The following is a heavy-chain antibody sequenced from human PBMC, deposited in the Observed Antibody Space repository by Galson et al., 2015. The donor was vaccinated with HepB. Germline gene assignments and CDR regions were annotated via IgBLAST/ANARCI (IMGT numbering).Heavy chain of an antibody. Sequence: ETLSLTCTVSGGSISSSSYYWGWIRQPPGKGLEWIGSIYYSGSTYYNPSLKSRVTISVDTSKNQFSLKLSSVTAADTAVYYCARLERPRVTIFGVVKSDYWGQGTLVTVSS. CDR1: GGSISSSSYY. V-gene: IGHV4-39*01. CDR2: IYYSGST. D-gene: IGHD3-3*01. CDR3: ARLERPRVTIFGVVKSDY. J-gene: IGHJ4*02.